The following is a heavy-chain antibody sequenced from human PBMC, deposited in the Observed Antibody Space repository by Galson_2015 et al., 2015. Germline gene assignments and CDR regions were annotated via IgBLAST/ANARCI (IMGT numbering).Heavy chain of an antibody. CDR2: INPSGGST. J-gene: IGHJ5*02. CDR3: ARDHLARSDIVATSIWFDP. CDR1: GYTFTSYY. V-gene: IGHV1-46*01. D-gene: IGHD5-12*01. Sequence: SVKVSCKASGYTFTSYYMHWVRQAPGQGLEWMGIINPSGGSTSYAQKFQGRVTMTRDTSTSTVYMELSSLRSEDTAVYYCARDHLARSDIVATSIWFDPWGQGTLVTVSS.